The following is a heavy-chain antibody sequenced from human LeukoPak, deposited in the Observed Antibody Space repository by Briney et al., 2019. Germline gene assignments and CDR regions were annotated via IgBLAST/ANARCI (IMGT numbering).Heavy chain of an antibody. V-gene: IGHV3-23*01. CDR2: ISGSGGST. Sequence: GGPLRLSCAASGFTFSSYAMSWFRQAPGKGLEWVSAISGSGGSTYYADSVKGRFTISRDNSKNTLYLQMNSLRAEDTAVYSCAIGGYGDYVEAFDYWGQGTLVTVSS. D-gene: IGHD4-17*01. CDR1: GFTFSSYA. J-gene: IGHJ4*02. CDR3: AIGGYGDYVEAFDY.